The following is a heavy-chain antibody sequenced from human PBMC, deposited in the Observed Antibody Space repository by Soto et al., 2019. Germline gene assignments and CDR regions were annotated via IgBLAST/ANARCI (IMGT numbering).Heavy chain of an antibody. CDR3: ARGDIVLVPASEGNWFDP. D-gene: IGHD2-2*01. Sequence: ASVKVSCKASAYSFTTYHIHWVRQAPGQGLEWMGLINPDAGATNYAQRCQGRLRLTRDTSTSTVYMELRSLRFDDTAVYYCARGDIVLVPASEGNWFDPWGQGTLVTVSS. CDR1: AYSFTTYH. J-gene: IGHJ5*02. CDR2: INPDAGAT. V-gene: IGHV1-46*01.